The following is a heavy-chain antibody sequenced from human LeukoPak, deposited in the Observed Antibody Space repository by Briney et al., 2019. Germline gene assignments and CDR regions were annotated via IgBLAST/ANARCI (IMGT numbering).Heavy chain of an antibody. V-gene: IGHV3-48*03. CDR2: ISSSGSTI. D-gene: IGHD3-10*02. J-gene: IGHJ6*04. CDR3: AELGITMIGGV. CDR1: GFILSTSE. Sequence: GGSLRLSCAASGFILSTSEINWVRQAPGKGLEWVSYISSSGSTIYYADSVKGRFTISRDNAKNSLYLQMNSLRAEDTAVYYCAELGITMIGGVWGKGTTVTISS.